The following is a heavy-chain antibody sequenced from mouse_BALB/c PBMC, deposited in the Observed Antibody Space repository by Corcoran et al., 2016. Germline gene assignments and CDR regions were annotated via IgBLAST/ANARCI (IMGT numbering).Heavy chain of an antibody. V-gene: IGHV9-1*02. CDR2: INTYTGEP. J-gene: IGHJ3*01. Sequence: QIQLVQAGAELKETGETVKISCKASGYTFTNYGMNWVKQAPGQGLKLRGWINTYTGEPTYVDDFKRRFAFSFETSASTAYLQINNLQNEDMTTYFCARGGEQRGLRLFVYCGQGTLVTVSA. CDR3: ARGGEQRGLRLFVY. D-gene: IGHD3-1*01. CDR1: GYTFTNYG.